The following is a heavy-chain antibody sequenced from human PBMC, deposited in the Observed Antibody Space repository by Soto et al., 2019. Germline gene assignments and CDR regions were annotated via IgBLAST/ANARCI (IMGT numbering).Heavy chain of an antibody. J-gene: IGHJ5*01. CDR1: GFIFSNVW. D-gene: IGHD1-26*01. Sequence: GGALRLSCAGSGFIFSNVWMNWVRQAPGKGLEWVGHIKSKSDDGTTDYAAPVKGRFTISRDDSKNTLYLEMNSLQSEDTALYYCNTYGVGATNSWFDPWGQGTLVTVSS. CDR3: NTYGVGATNSWFDP. V-gene: IGHV3-15*01. CDR2: IKSKSDDGTT.